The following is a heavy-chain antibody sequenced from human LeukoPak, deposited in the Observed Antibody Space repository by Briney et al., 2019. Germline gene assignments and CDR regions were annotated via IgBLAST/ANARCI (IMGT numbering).Heavy chain of an antibody. J-gene: IGHJ3*02. CDR1: GYTFTSYG. D-gene: IGHD1-26*01. V-gene: IGHV1-18*01. CDR3: ASTWELLAARPPHDAFDI. Sequence: GASVKVSCKASGYTFTSYGISWVRQAPGQGLEWMGWISAYNGNTNYAQKLQGRVTMTTDTSTSTAYMELRSLRSDDTAVYYCASTWELLAARPPHDAFDIWGQGTMVTVSS. CDR2: ISAYNGNT.